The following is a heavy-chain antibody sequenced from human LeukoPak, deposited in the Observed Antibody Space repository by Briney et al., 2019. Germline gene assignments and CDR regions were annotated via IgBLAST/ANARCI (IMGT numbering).Heavy chain of an antibody. CDR3: AKGGLAFDI. CDR1: GFTFSTYA. Sequence: GGSLRLSCAASGFTFSTYAMHWVRQAPGKGLEWVAVISYDGSSKYYAHSVKGRFTISRDKAKNTLYLQINSVRAADTAVYFCAKGGLAFDIWGQGTMVTVS. V-gene: IGHV3-30*04. CDR2: ISYDGSSK. J-gene: IGHJ3*02.